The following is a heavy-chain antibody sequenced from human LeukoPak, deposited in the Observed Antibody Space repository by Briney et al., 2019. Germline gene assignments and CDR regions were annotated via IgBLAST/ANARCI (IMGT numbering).Heavy chain of an antibody. D-gene: IGHD2-21*02. CDR2: IYYSGST. CDR1: GGSISSSSYY. J-gene: IGHJ4*02. V-gene: IGHV4-39*01. CDR3: ERHFAAVTDPFDY. Sequence: SETLSLICSVSGGSISSSSYYWGWSRQPPGKGLEWIGSIYYSGSTYYNASPKSRVTISAHKSKNTFSLKLSYVTAADTAVYYCERHFAAVTDPFDYWGQGTLVTVSS.